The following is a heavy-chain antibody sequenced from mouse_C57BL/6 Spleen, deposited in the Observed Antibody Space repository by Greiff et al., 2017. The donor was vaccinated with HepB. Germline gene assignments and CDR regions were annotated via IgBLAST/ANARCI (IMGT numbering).Heavy chain of an antibody. J-gene: IGHJ2*01. CDR1: GYAFSSYW. CDR3: ARSSPNWEGIYFDY. CDR2: IYPGDGDT. Sequence: QVQLQQSGAELVKPGASVKISCKASGYAFSSYWMNWVKQRPGKGLEWIGQIYPGDGDTNYNGKFKGKATLTADKSSSTAYMQLSSLTSEDSAVYFCARSSPNWEGIYFDYWGQGTTLTVSS. D-gene: IGHD4-1*01. V-gene: IGHV1-80*01.